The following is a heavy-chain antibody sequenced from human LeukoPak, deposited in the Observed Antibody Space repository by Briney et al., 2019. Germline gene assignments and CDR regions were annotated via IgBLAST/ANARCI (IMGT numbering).Heavy chain of an antibody. D-gene: IGHD4-17*01. Sequence: SCKASGFTFSSFSMNWVRQAPGKGLEWISYITSSSSSTYYADSVKGRFTISRDNAKNSLYLQMNSLRAEDTAVYYCARVIGSYGDSAYWGQGALVTVSS. CDR1: GFTFSSFS. V-gene: IGHV3-48*04. CDR2: ITSSSSST. CDR3: ARVIGSYGDSAY. J-gene: IGHJ4*02.